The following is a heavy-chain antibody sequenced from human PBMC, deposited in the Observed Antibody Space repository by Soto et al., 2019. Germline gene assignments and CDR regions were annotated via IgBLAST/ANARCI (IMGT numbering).Heavy chain of an antibody. Sequence: GSLRLSCAASGFTFSNAWMNWVRQAPGKGLEWVAHIKSTTDGGTTDYAAPVKGRFTISRDDSKNTLHLQMNSLKTADTAVYYCTADHGTSWNDYWGQGTLVTVSS. CDR2: IKSTTDGGTT. J-gene: IGHJ4*02. V-gene: IGHV3-15*07. CDR3: TADHGTSWNDY. CDR1: GFTFSNAW. D-gene: IGHD1-1*01.